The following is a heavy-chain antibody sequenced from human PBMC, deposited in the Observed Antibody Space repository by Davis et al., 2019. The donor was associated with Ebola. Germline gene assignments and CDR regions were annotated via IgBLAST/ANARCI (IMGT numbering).Heavy chain of an antibody. Sequence: GESLKISCAASGSTVSNYALSWIRHAPGKGLEWVSSISGGSGGRKDYAFSVRGRFSISRDNSKDTVSLQMSSLRAEDSAVYYCARLQVPGRPFYDYGMDVWGQGTTVTVSS. CDR1: GSTVSNYA. V-gene: IGHV3-23*01. D-gene: IGHD6-6*01. CDR2: ISGGSGGRK. J-gene: IGHJ6*02. CDR3: ARLQVPGRPFYDYGMDV.